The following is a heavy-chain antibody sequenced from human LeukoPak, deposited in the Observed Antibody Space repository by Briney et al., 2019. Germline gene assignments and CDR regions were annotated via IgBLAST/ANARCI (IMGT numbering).Heavy chain of an antibody. CDR3: ARDQWWQFIAVAITSYFDY. V-gene: IGHV3-30*03. CDR2: ISYDGSNK. CDR1: GFTFSSYG. Sequence: GRSLRLSCAASGFTFSSYGMHWVRQAPGKGLEWVAVISYDGSNKYYADSVKGRFTISRDNARDSLYLQMNSLRAEDTAVYYCARDQWWQFIAVAITSYFDYWGQGALVAVSS. D-gene: IGHD6-19*01. J-gene: IGHJ4*02.